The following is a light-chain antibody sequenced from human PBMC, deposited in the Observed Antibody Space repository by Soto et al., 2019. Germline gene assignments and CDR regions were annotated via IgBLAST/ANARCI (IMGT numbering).Light chain of an antibody. Sequence: QSVLTQPPSVSGAPGQRVTISCTGSSSNIGAGYDVHWYQQLPGTAPKLLIYGNSNRPSGVPDRFSGSQSGTSASLAITGLKAEDEADYYCQSYESSLSGSRVFGGGTKLNVL. CDR1: SSNIGAGYD. CDR2: GNS. J-gene: IGLJ3*02. CDR3: QSYESSLSGSRV. V-gene: IGLV1-40*01.